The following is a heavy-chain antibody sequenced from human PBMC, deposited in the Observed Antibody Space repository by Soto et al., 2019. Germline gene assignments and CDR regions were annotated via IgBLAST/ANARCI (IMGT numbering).Heavy chain of an antibody. CDR1: GFTFSDYA. D-gene: IGHD6-19*01. Sequence: VQLVESGGGVVQPGRSLRLSCAASGFTFSDYAMHWVRQAPGKRLEWVAVVSHDGRNTHYADSVKGLFTISRDSSKKTVSLEMTSLRAEDTAVYYWAKGGRQWLVTSDFNYWGQGARVTVSS. CDR3: AKGGRQWLVTSDFNY. CDR2: VSHDGRNT. V-gene: IGHV3-30*18. J-gene: IGHJ4*02.